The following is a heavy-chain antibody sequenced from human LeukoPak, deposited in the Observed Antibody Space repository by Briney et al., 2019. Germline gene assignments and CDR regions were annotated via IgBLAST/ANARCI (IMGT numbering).Heavy chain of an antibody. J-gene: IGHJ5*02. CDR2: INYSGNT. Sequence: SVTLSLTCTVSGGSISSYYWSWIRQPPGKGLEWIGYINYSGNTNYNPSLKSRVTISVDTSKNQFSLKLSSVTAADTAVYYCASFSWGSGSYNQEAIWSWFDPWGQGTLVTVSS. D-gene: IGHD3-10*01. V-gene: IGHV4-59*08. CDR3: ASFSWGSGSYNQEAIWSWFDP. CDR1: GGSISSYY.